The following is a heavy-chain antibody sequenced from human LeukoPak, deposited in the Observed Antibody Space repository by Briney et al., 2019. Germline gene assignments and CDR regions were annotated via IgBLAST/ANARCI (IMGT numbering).Heavy chain of an antibody. V-gene: IGHV4-59*01. D-gene: IGHD1-26*01. CDR3: ARDGRISPYSGMDV. Sequence: SQTLSLTCNVSGDSISYYYWSWIRQPPGKGLEWIGYIYYSGSTDYNPSLKSRVSISVDTSKNQFSLKLNSVTPADTAVYYCARDGRISPYSGMDVWGQGTTVTVSS. CDR2: IYYSGST. CDR1: GDSISYYY. J-gene: IGHJ6*02.